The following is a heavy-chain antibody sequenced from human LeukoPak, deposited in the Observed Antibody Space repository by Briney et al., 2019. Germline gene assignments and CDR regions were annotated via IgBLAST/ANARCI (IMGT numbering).Heavy chain of an antibody. Sequence: PGGSLRLSCAASGFTFSSYWMTWVRQAPGKGLEWVANIKQDGSEKSYVDSVKGRFTISRDNAKNSLYLQMNSLRAEDTAVYYCAKDSLEIYCHGSGSYSRFDPWGQGTLVTVSS. CDR3: AKDSLEIYCHGSGSYSRFDP. D-gene: IGHD3-10*01. J-gene: IGHJ5*02. CDR2: IKQDGSEK. V-gene: IGHV3-7*03. CDR1: GFTFSSYW.